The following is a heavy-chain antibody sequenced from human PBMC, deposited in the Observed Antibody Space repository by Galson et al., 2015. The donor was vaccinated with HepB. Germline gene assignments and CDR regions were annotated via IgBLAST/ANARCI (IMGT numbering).Heavy chain of an antibody. CDR1: GFTFNDYN. D-gene: IGHD1-14*01. V-gene: IGHV3-48*04. CDR2: ISSGNRTT. CDR3: ARERTTTYFDF. Sequence: SLRLSCAASGFTFNDYNMNWVRQAPGKGLEWVAYISSGNRTTYYADSVAGRFTVSRDNTKNSLYLQMNSLRAEDTAVYFCARERTTTYFDFWGQGTLVTISS. J-gene: IGHJ4*02.